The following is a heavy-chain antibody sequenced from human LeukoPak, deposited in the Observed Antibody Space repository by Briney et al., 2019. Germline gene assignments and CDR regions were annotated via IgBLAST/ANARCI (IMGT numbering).Heavy chain of an antibody. CDR1: GFTVSSNY. Sequence: PGGSLRLSCAASGFTVSSNYMSWVRQAPGKGLEWVSAIYSGGSTYYADSVKGRFTISRDNSKNTLYLQMNSLRAEDTAVYYCARARDCSSTSCYPYYGMDVWGQGTTVTVSS. J-gene: IGHJ6*02. D-gene: IGHD2-2*01. CDR2: IYSGGST. V-gene: IGHV3-53*01. CDR3: ARARDCSSTSCYPYYGMDV.